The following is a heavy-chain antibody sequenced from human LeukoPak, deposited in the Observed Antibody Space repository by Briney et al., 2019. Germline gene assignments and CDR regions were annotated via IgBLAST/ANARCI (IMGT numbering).Heavy chain of an antibody. V-gene: IGHV3-74*01. CDR2: INSDGTST. J-gene: IGHJ4*02. CDR1: GFTFSRYW. CDR3: AKFIAAADTGDY. D-gene: IGHD6-13*01. Sequence: GGSLRLPCAASGFTFSRYWMHWVRQAPGKGLVWVSRINSDGTSTSYADSVKGRFTISRDNSKNTLYLQMNSLRAEDTAVYYCAKFIAAADTGDYWGQGTLVTVSS.